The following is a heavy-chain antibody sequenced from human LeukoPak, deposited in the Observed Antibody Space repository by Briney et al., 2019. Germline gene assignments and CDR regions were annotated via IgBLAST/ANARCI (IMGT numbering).Heavy chain of an antibody. D-gene: IGHD2-15*01. Sequence: ASVKVSCKASGYTFTSDYMNWVRQAPGQGLEWMGWISAYNGNTKSAQRFQGRVTMTTDTPTSTAYMELRSLRSDDTSVYYCARSKDCSGGSCYPRGDWFDPWGQGTLVTVSS. J-gene: IGHJ5*02. CDR1: GYTFTSDY. CDR3: ARSKDCSGGSCYPRGDWFDP. V-gene: IGHV1-18*04. CDR2: ISAYNGNT.